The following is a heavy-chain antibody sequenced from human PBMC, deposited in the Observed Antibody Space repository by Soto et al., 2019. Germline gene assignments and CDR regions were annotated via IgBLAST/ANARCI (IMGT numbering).Heavy chain of an antibody. Sequence: SVKVSCKASGGTFSSYAISWVRQAPGQGLEWMGGIIPIFGTANYAQKFQGRVTITADKSTSTAYMELSSLRSEDTAVYYCARLNVVVVAATLYYYYGMDVWGQGTTVTVSS. D-gene: IGHD2-15*01. CDR3: ARLNVVVVAATLYYYYGMDV. CDR2: IIPIFGTA. V-gene: IGHV1-69*06. CDR1: GGTFSSYA. J-gene: IGHJ6*02.